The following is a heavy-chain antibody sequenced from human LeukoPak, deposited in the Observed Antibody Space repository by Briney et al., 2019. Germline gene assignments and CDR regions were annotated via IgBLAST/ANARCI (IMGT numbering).Heavy chain of an antibody. CDR3: AKVHSSSSSSSGYYYMDV. D-gene: IGHD6-6*01. CDR2: ISYDGSNK. CDR1: GFTFSSYA. Sequence: GGSLRLSCAASGFTFSSYAMHWVRQAPGKGLEWVAVISYDGSNKYYADSVKGRFTISRDNSKNTLYLQMNSLRAEDTAVYYCAKVHSSSSSSSGYYYMDVWGKGITVTVSS. V-gene: IGHV3-30-3*01. J-gene: IGHJ6*03.